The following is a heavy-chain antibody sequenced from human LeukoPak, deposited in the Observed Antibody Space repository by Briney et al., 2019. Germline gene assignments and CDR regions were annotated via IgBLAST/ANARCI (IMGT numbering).Heavy chain of an antibody. CDR1: GFTVSSNY. CDR2: IYSGGST. J-gene: IGHJ4*02. CDR3: ARDSLVGTPGYFDY. V-gene: IGHV3-53*01. D-gene: IGHD1/OR15-1a*01. Sequence: GGSLRPSCAASGFTVSSNYMSWVRQAPGKGLEWVSVIYSGGSTYYADSVKGRFTISRDNSKNTLYLQMNSLRAEDTAVYYCARDSLVGTPGYFDYWGQGTLVTVSS.